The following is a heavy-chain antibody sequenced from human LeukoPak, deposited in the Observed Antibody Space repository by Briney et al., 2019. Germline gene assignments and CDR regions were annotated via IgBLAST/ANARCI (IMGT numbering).Heavy chain of an antibody. J-gene: IGHJ6*04. CDR2: IKQDGSQT. CDR3: AELGITMIGGV. V-gene: IGHV3-7*01. D-gene: IGHD3-10*02. Sequence: GGSLRLSCEASGFTFSAYWMSWVRQAPGKGLEWVANIKQDGSQTYHADSVKGRFTISRDNAKNSLYLQMNSLRAEDTAVYYCAELGITMIGGVWGKGTTVTISS. CDR1: GFTFSAYW.